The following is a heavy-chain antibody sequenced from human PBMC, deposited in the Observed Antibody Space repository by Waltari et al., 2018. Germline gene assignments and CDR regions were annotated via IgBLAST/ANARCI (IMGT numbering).Heavy chain of an antibody. CDR1: GGTFSSYA. CDR2: IIPIFGTA. V-gene: IGHV1-69*08. CDR3: ASDTMVQSYYYYGMDV. J-gene: IGHJ6*02. D-gene: IGHD3-10*01. Sequence: QVQLVQSGAEVKKPGSSVKVSCKASGGTFSSYAISWVRQAPGQGLEWMGRIIPIFGTANYAQKFQGRVTITADKSTSTAYMELSSLRSEDTAVYYCASDTMVQSYYYYGMDVWGQGTTVTVSS.